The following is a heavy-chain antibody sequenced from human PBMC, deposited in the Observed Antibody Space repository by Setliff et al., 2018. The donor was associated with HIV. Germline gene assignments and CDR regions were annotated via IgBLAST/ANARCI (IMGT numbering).Heavy chain of an antibody. V-gene: IGHV3-21*04. J-gene: IGHJ3*02. CDR2: ISTTSGKI. CDR1: GFTFRNYK. Sequence: GGSLRLSCAASGFTFRNYKFNWVRQAPGRGLEWVSSISTTSGKISYADSVQGRFTISRDNAMNSLYLQMNNLRAEDTALYYCAREQNHYNFWSGHNYDAFDIWGQGTMVTVSS. CDR3: AREQNHYNFWSGHNYDAFDI. D-gene: IGHD3-3*01.